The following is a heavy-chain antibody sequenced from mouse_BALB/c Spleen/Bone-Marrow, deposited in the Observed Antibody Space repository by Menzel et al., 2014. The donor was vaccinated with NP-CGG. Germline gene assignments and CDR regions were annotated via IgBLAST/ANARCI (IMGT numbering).Heavy chain of an antibody. V-gene: IGHV5-6*01. CDR2: INNGSSYT. CDR3: ARRRDGPYAMDY. Sequence: EVQLQQSGGDLVKPGGSLKLSCAASGFTFSSYGMSWVRQTPDKRLEWVATINNGSSYTFYPDRVQGRFTISRDNAKNTLYLQMSSLKSEDTAMYYCARRRDGPYAMDYWGQGTSVTVSS. J-gene: IGHJ4*01. D-gene: IGHD2-3*01. CDR1: GFTFSSYG.